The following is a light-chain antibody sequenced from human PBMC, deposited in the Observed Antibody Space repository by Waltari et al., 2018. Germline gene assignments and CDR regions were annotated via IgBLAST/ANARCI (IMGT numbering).Light chain of an antibody. CDR1: QSVSKS. V-gene: IGKV3-20*01. CDR2: AAS. Sequence: EVVLTQSPGTLSLSPGERDTLTCRGSQSVSKSLAWYQQRPGQAPRLLIYAASTRATGIPDRFSGSGSGTDFSLTISRREPEDFAVYYCQNHERLPAKFGQGTKVEIK. CDR3: QNHERLPAK. J-gene: IGKJ1*01.